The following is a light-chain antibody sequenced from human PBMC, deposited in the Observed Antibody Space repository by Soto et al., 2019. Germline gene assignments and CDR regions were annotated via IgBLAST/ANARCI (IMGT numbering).Light chain of an antibody. V-gene: IGLV1-44*01. CDR2: SNN. Sequence: SVLTKPPSASGTPGQRVTISCSGSSSNIGSNTVNWYQQLPGTAPKLLIYSNNQRPSGVPDRFSGSKSGTSASLAISGLQSEDEADYYCAAWDDSLNGRVFGTGTKVTVL. CDR3: AAWDDSLNGRV. J-gene: IGLJ1*01. CDR1: SSNIGSNT.